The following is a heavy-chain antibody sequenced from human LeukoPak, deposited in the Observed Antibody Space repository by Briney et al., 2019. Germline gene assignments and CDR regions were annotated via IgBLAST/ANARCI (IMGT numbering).Heavy chain of an antibody. D-gene: IGHD5-18*01. CDR3: AKDRDTYGPYYYYYMDV. CDR2: ISGSGGST. V-gene: IGHV3-23*01. J-gene: IGHJ6*03. Sequence: ASGXXFSSXXXSXVXQAXXXXXEWVSAISGSGGSTYYADSVKGRFTISRDNSKNTLYLQMNSLRAEDTAVYYCAKDRDTYGPYYYYYMDVWGKGTTVTVSS. CDR1: GXXFSSXX.